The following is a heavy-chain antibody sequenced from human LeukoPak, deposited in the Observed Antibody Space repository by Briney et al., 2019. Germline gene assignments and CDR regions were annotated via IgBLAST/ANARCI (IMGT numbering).Heavy chain of an antibody. Sequence: GGSLRLFCAASGFTFCSYWMHWLRQASGKGLEWVGRIRRKAYTYATAYSASVKGRFTISRDDSKNMAYLQMNSLKAEDTAVYYCTRHGSKWGSYPDYWGQGTLVTVSS. J-gene: IGHJ4*02. V-gene: IGHV3-73*01. CDR1: GFTFCSYW. D-gene: IGHD3-16*02. CDR2: IRRKAYTYAT. CDR3: TRHGSKWGSYPDY.